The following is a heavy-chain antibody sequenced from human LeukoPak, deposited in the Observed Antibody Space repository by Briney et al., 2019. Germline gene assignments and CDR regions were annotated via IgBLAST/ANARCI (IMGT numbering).Heavy chain of an antibody. CDR1: GYTFISYG. Sequence: ASVKVSCKASGYTFISYGIIWVRQAPGQGLEWMGWISGYNGKTNYPQKLQGRVTMTTHTSTSTAYLELRSLRSDDTAVYYCARGGRERPSTLALDIWGQGTMVTVSS. J-gene: IGHJ3*02. D-gene: IGHD1-26*01. CDR3: ARGGRERPSTLALDI. V-gene: IGHV1-18*01. CDR2: ISGYNGKT.